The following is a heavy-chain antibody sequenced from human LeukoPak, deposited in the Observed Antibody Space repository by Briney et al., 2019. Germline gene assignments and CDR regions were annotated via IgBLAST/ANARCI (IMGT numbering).Heavy chain of an antibody. CDR2: ISYSAST. Sequence: PSETLSLTCTVSGGSIYISNYFWAWIRQPPGKGLEWIGTISYSASTYYNPSLKSRVTISVDTSKNQFSLRLSSVTAADTAVYYCARDLIGGSSGYYDYWGQGTLVTVSS. J-gene: IGHJ4*02. CDR1: GGSIYISNYF. V-gene: IGHV4-39*07. D-gene: IGHD3-22*01. CDR3: ARDLIGGSSGYYDY.